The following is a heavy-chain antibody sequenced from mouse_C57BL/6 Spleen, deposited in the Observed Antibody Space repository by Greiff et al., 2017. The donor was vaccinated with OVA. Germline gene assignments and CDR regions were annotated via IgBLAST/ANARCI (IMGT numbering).Heavy chain of an antibody. CDR2: ISDGGSYT. CDR3: ARGDYDSFAY. CDR1: GFTFSSYA. V-gene: IGHV5-4*03. D-gene: IGHD2-4*01. J-gene: IGHJ3*01. Sequence: EVKLEESGGGLVKPGGSLKLSCAASGFTFSSYAMSWVRQTPEKRLEWVATISDGGSYTYYPDNVKGRFTISRDNAKNNLYLQMSHLKAEDTAMYYCARGDYDSFAYWGQGTLVTVSA.